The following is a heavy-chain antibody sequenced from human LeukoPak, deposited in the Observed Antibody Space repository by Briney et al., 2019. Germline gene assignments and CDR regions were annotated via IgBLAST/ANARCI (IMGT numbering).Heavy chain of an antibody. Sequence: SETLSLTCTVSGGSISSSSYYWGWIRQPPGQGLEWVGSICYSGRTYDDPALNRRVTISVDTSKNPFSLKLSSVTAADTAVYYCAREGDTGIAAAGTSIYYYYYYGMDVWGQGTTVTVSS. CDR2: ICYSGRT. CDR3: AREGDTGIAAAGTSIYYYYYYGMDV. V-gene: IGHV4-39*02. D-gene: IGHD6-13*01. CDR1: GGSISSSSYY. J-gene: IGHJ6*02.